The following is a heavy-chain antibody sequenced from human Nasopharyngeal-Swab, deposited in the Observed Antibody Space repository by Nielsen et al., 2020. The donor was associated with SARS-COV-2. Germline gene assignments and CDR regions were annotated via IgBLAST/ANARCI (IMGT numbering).Heavy chain of an antibody. D-gene: IGHD3-3*01. V-gene: IGHV4-59*01. CDR3: AREHIIGNWFDP. CDR2: TSHSGST. Sequence: GKGLEWIGSTSHSGSTNNNPSLKSRVTITVDTSKNQVSLKLTSVTAADTAVYYCAREHIIGNWFDPWGQGTLVTVSS. J-gene: IGHJ5*02.